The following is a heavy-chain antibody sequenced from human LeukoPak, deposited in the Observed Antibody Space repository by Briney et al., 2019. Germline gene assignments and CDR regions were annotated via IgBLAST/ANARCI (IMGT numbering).Heavy chain of an antibody. CDR2: ISVHNGDT. CDR1: GYTFTSYG. D-gene: IGHD6-25*01. V-gene: IGHV1-18*01. J-gene: IGHJ4*02. Sequence: GASVKVSCKTSGYTFTSYGISWVRQAPGQGLEWMGWISVHNGDTNYAQKFQGRVTMTTDTSTSTVYMELRSLRSDATAVYYCARRSSSSADYWGQGTLVTVSS. CDR3: ARRSSSSADY.